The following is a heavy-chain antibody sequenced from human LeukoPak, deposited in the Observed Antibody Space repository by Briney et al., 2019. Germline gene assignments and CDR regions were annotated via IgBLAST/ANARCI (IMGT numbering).Heavy chain of an antibody. CDR3: AGRSCSSGLCQFDY. Sequence: KPGGSLRLSCAASGSAFSSYSMNWVRQAPGKGLEWISSISYSSNTIYYADSVKGRFAISRDNAKNSLYLQMNSLRVEDTGIYYCAGRSCSSGLCQFDYWGQGTLVTVSS. J-gene: IGHJ4*02. CDR2: ISYSSNTI. V-gene: IGHV3-21*01. D-gene: IGHD2-15*01. CDR1: GSAFSSYS.